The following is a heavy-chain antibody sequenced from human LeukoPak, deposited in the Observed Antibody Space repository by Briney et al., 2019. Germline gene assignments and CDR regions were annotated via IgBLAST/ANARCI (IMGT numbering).Heavy chain of an antibody. J-gene: IGHJ5*01. V-gene: IGHV3-33*01. CDR2: IWCDGSNK. D-gene: IGHD2-2*01. CDR3: VRTGGYCSSTSYYQAWFDS. Sequence: GGSLRLSCAASGFIFSNYGMNWVRQAPGKGLEWVAIIWCDGSNKYYADSVKGRFTISRDNSKNTLYLQMNSLRAEDTALYYCVRTGGYCSSTSYYQAWFDSWGQGTLVTVSS. CDR1: GFIFSNYG.